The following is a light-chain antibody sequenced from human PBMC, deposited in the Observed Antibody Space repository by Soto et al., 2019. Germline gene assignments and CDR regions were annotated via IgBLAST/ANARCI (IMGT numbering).Light chain of an antibody. CDR2: SDT. V-gene: IGLV3-21*01. J-gene: IGLJ2*01. CDR1: DIGSKG. CDR3: QVWDSGSAHVV. Sequence: SYELTQPPSVSVAPGKTSSISGGGYDIGSKGVHWYKQQPGQAPVLVSYSDTDLPPVIPERFSGSNSENLATLTISRVGAGDDADYYCQVWDSGSAHVVFGGGTKLTVL.